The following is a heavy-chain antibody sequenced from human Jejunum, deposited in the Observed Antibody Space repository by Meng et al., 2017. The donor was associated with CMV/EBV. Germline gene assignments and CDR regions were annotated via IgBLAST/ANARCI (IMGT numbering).Heavy chain of an antibody. CDR2: ITGSGDII. CDR3: ARGNYGFDY. Sequence: LRLACAASGYPFGAYSLTWVRQAPGKGLEWVSYITGSGDIIYYADSVKGRFTISRDNAKSSLYLEINSLRAEDTAVYYCARGNYGFDYWGQGTLVTVSS. D-gene: IGHD4-17*01. V-gene: IGHV3-11*01. J-gene: IGHJ4*02. CDR1: GYPFGAYS.